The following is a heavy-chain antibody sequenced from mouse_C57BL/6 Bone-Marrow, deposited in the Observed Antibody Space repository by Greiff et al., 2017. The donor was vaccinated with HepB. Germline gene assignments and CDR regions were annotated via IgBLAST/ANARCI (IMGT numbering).Heavy chain of an antibody. CDR3: ASPSFITTVRYYAMDY. CDR1: GYTFTSYW. J-gene: IGHJ4*01. D-gene: IGHD1-1*01. V-gene: IGHV1-64*01. Sequence: VQLQQPGAELVKPGASVKLSCKASGYTFTSYWMHWVKQRPGQGLEWIGMIHPNSGSTNYNEKFKSKATLTVDKSSSTAYMQLSSLTSEDSAVYYCASPSFITTVRYYAMDYWGQGTSVTVSS. CDR2: IHPNSGST.